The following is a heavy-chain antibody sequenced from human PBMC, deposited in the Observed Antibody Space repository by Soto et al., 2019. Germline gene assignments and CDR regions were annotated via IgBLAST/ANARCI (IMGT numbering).Heavy chain of an antibody. Sequence: GGSLRLSCAASGFTFSSYGMHWVRQAPGKGLEWVAVISYDGSNKYYADSVKGRFTISRDNSKNTLYLQMNSLRAEDTAVYYCAKSGRDSSGYALDYWGQGTLVTVSS. CDR1: GFTFSSYG. D-gene: IGHD3-22*01. CDR2: ISYDGSNK. V-gene: IGHV3-30*18. J-gene: IGHJ4*02. CDR3: AKSGRDSSGYALDY.